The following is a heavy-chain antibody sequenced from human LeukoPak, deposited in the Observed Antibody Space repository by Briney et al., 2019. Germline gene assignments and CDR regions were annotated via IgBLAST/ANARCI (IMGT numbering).Heavy chain of an antibody. CDR1: GFTFCRYW. CDR3: PRVRGCSSMSCYPDY. Sequence: GGSLRLSCAASGFTFCRYWMTWVRQAPGKGLEGVADIKKDGSERYYVDSMKGRITISRDNPKKSLYLEVNSLSAEDTAVYYCPRVRGCSSMSCYPDYWGQGTLVTVSS. V-gene: IGHV3-7*04. D-gene: IGHD2-2*01. J-gene: IGHJ4*02. CDR2: IKKDGSER.